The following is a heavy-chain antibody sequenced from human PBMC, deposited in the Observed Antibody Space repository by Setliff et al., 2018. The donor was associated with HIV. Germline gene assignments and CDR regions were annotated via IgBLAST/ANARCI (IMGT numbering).Heavy chain of an antibody. V-gene: IGHV1-2*02. D-gene: IGHD2-8*02. CDR3: AREADYSDTGGQYRY. J-gene: IGHJ4*02. CDR2: IDPNVGGT. Sequence: ASVKVSCKGSGYTFTGYYVHWVRLAPGQGLEWMGWIDPNVGGTTYAQKFQGRVTMARDTSISTAYMELSRLTSDDTALYYCAREADYSDTGGQYRYWGQGTLVTVSS. CDR1: GYTFTGYY.